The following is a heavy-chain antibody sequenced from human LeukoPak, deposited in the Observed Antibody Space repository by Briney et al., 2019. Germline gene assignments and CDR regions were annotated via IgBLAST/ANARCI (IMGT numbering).Heavy chain of an antibody. CDR2: MYTTGTT. CDR3: ARGLRDVRGWYHHDF. D-gene: IGHD6-19*01. CDR1: GGSMDSYH. J-gene: IGHJ4*02. V-gene: IGHV4-4*07. Sequence: SETLSLTCTVSGGSMDSYHWSWIRQPAGKELEWIGHMYTTGTTRYKSALKSRVSMSIDTPTNQFPLTLSSVIAADTAVYYCARGLRDVRGWYHHDFWGQGTLVTVSS.